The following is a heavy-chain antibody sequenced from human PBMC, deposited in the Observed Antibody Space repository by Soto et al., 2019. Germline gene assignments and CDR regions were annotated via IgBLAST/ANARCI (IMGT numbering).Heavy chain of an antibody. D-gene: IGHD3-9*01. Sequence: KQSQTLSLTCTVSGGSISSSSYYWGWIRQPPGKGLEWIGSIYYSGSTYYNPSLKSRVTISVDTSKNQFSLKLSSVTAADTAVYYCARRGFDWLLSHFSDYWGQGTLVTVSS. V-gene: IGHV4-39*01. CDR2: IYYSGST. CDR1: GGSISSSSYY. CDR3: ARRGFDWLLSHFSDY. J-gene: IGHJ4*02.